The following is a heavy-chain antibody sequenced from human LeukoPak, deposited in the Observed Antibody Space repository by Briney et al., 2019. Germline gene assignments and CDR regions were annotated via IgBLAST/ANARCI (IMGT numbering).Heavy chain of an antibody. V-gene: IGHV3-21*01. CDR2: ISSSSLYI. CDR1: GFTFSSYS. Sequence: PGGSLRLSCAASGFTFSSYSMNWVRQAPGKGLEWVSSISSSSLYIYYADSVKGRFTISRDNAKNSLYLQMNSLRAEDTAVYYCARDWPYYYGSGSIYDYWGQGTLVTVSS. D-gene: IGHD3-10*01. CDR3: ARDWPYYYGSGSIYDY. J-gene: IGHJ4*02.